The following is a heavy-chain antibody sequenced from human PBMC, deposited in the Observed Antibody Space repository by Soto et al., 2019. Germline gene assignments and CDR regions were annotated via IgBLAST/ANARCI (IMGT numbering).Heavy chain of an antibody. CDR2: IYYSGST. V-gene: IGHV4-31*03. CDR3: ARSHSSRNYYDSSGYYSEKVDYFDY. D-gene: IGHD3-22*01. CDR1: GGSISSGGYY. J-gene: IGHJ4*02. Sequence: QVQLQESGPGLVKPSQTLSLTCTVSGGSISSGGYYWSWIRQHPGKGLGWIGYIYYSGSTYYNPSLKSRVTISVDTSKNQFSLKLSSVTAADTAVYYCARSHSSRNYYDSSGYYSEKVDYFDYWGQGTLVTVSS.